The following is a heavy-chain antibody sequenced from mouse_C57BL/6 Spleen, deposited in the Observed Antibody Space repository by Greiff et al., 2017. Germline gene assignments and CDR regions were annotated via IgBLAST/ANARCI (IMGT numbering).Heavy chain of an antibody. CDR3: ARGDPHLTLFAY. V-gene: IGHV1-22*01. D-gene: IGHD4-1*01. CDR1: GYTFTDYN. CDR2: INPNNGGT. Sequence: EVQVVESGPELVKPGASVKMSCKASGYTFTDYNMHWVKQSHGKSLEWIGYINPNNGGTSYNQKFKGKATLTVNKSSSTAYMELRSLTSEDAAVYYCARGDPHLTLFAYWGQGTLVTVSA. J-gene: IGHJ3*01.